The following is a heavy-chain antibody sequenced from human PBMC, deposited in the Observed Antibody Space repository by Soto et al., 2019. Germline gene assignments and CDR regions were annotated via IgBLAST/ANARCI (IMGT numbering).Heavy chain of an antibody. CDR3: ASLDTAMIKTAGY. CDR1: GLTFSSW. D-gene: IGHD3-16*01. CDR2: TTQDGSGK. Sequence: EVQLVESGGGLVQPGGSLRLSCVASGLTFSSWMSWVRQAPGKGLEWVAMTTQDGSGKHYVDSVKGRFSISRDSANNSIYLQMNSLTVEDTAMYYFASLDTAMIKTAGYWGQGTQVTVSS. J-gene: IGHJ4*02. V-gene: IGHV3-7*01.